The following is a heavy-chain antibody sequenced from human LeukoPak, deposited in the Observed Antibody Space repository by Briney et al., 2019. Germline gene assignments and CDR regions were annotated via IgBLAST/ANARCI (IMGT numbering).Heavy chain of an antibody. J-gene: IGHJ3*02. CDR3: ARDPLSTNDFDI. V-gene: IGHV4-59*01. CDR1: GGSITNSY. D-gene: IGHD1-1*01. Sequence: PSETLSLTCTVSGGSITNSYCNWIRQSPGKGLEWIGYINYSGSTNYNPSLKSRVTISVDTSKNQFSLKLSSVTAADTAVYFCARDPLSTNDFDIWGQGTMVTVSS. CDR2: INYSGST.